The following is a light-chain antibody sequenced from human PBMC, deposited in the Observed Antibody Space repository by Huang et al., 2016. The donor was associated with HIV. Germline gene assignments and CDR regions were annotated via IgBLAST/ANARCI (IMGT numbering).Light chain of an antibody. CDR3: QQRSNRPPLT. Sequence: EIILTQSPANLSLSPGERATLSCRASQSVSSYLAWYQQKPGQAPRLLIYDASNRATGIPARFSGSGSGTDFTLTISSLEPEDFAVYYCQQRSNRPPLTFGGGTKVEIK. J-gene: IGKJ4*01. V-gene: IGKV3-11*01. CDR2: DAS. CDR1: QSVSSY.